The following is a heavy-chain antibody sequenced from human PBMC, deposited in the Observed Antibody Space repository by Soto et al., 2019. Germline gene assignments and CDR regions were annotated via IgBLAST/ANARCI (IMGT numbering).Heavy chain of an antibody. CDR1: GGSISSSNW. J-gene: IGHJ6*02. V-gene: IGHV4-4*02. CDR3: ARPGSPGWICSSTSCYAPDVGGMDV. CDR2: IYHSGST. D-gene: IGHD2-2*01. Sequence: SETLSLTCAVSGGSISSSNWWSWVRQPPGKGLEWIGEIYHSGSTNYNPSLKSRVTISVDKSKNQFSLKLSSVTAADTAVYYCARPGSPGWICSSTSCYAPDVGGMDVWGQGTTVTVSS.